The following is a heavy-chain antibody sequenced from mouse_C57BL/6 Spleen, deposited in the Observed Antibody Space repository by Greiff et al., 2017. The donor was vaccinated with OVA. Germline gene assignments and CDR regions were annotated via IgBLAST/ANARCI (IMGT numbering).Heavy chain of an antibody. D-gene: IGHD1-1*01. J-gene: IGHJ2*01. Sequence: EVQLQQSGPELVKPGASVKISCKASGYTFTDYYMNWVKQSHGKSLEWIGDINPNNGGTSYNQKFKGKATLTVDKSSSTAYMELRSLTSEDSAVYYCARVITTVVEHYFDYWGQGTTLTVSS. CDR2: INPNNGGT. CDR3: ARVITTVVEHYFDY. CDR1: GYTFTDYY. V-gene: IGHV1-26*01.